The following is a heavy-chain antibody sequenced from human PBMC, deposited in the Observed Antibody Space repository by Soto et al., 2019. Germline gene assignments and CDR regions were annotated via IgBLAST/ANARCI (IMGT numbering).Heavy chain of an antibody. Sequence: QLQLQASGSGLVKPSQTLSLTCAVSGGSISSGGYSWSWIRQPPGKGLEWIGYIYHSGSTYYNPSLRSRVTMSVDRSKNQFSLKLSSVTAADTAVYYCGSSGGSPVPLDYWGQGTLVTVSS. J-gene: IGHJ4*02. CDR3: GSSGGSPVPLDY. V-gene: IGHV4-30-2*01. D-gene: IGHD1-26*01. CDR2: IYHSGST. CDR1: GGSISSGGYS.